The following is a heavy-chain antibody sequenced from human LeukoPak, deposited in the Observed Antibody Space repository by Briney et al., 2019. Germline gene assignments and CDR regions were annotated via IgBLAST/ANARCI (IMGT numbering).Heavy chain of an antibody. CDR3: AKLNTPMVRGVIGY. Sequence: PGGSLRLSCAASGFTVSSNYMSWVRQAPGKGLEWVSAISGSGGSTYYADSVKGRFTISRDNSKNTLYLQMNSLRAEDTAVYYCAKLNTPMVRGVIGYWGQGTLVTVSS. CDR1: GFTVSSNY. V-gene: IGHV3-23*01. D-gene: IGHD3-10*01. CDR2: ISGSGGST. J-gene: IGHJ4*02.